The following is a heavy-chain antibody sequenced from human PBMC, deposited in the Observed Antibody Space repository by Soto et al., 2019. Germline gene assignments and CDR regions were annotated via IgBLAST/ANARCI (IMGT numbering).Heavy chain of an antibody. Sequence: QVQLVQSGAEVKKPWASVKVSCKASGYTFTSYYMHWVRQAPGQGLEWMGIINPSGGSTSYAQKFQGRVTMTRYTSTSTVYMELSSLRSEDTAVYYCARDQGIDGMDGWGQGTTVTVSS. CDR1: GYTFTSYY. CDR2: INPSGGST. CDR3: ARDQGIDGMDG. J-gene: IGHJ6*02. V-gene: IGHV1-46*01.